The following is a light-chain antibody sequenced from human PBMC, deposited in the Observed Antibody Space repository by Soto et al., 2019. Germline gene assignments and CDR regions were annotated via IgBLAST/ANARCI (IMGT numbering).Light chain of an antibody. Sequence: QSALTQPASVSGSPGQSITISCTGTSSDVGSYNLVSGYQQHPGKAPKLMIYEGSKRPSGVSNRFSGSKSGNTASLTISGLQAEDEADDYCCSYAGSSTYVFGTGTKRTVL. V-gene: IGLV2-23*01. J-gene: IGLJ1*01. CDR3: CSYAGSSTYV. CDR1: SSDVGSYNL. CDR2: EGS.